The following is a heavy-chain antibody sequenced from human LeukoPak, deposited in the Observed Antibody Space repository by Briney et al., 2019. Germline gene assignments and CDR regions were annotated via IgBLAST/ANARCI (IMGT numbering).Heavy chain of an antibody. V-gene: IGHV3-48*04. CDR1: GFTFSSYW. J-gene: IGHJ6*02. Sequence: GGSLRLSCAASGFTFSSYWMSWVRQAPGKGLEWVSYIYNSDSTTYYADSVKGRFTMSRDNARNSGYLQMNSLRPEDTAVYYCARGHYGLDVWGQGTTVTVSS. CDR2: IYNSDSTT. CDR3: ARGHYGLDV.